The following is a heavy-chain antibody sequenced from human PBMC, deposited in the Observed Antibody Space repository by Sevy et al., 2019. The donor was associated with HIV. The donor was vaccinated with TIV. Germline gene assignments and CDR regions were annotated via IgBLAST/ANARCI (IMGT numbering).Heavy chain of an antibody. CDR2: INHSGST. CDR1: GGSSSGYY. J-gene: IGHJ4*02. D-gene: IGHD3-22*01. V-gene: IGHV4-34*01. Sequence: SETLSLTCAVYGGSSSGYYWSWIRQPPGKGLEWIGEINHSGSTNYNPSLKSRVTISVDTSKNQFSLKLSSVTAADTAVYYCARGGNYYDSSGYFYFDYWGQGTLVTVSS. CDR3: ARGGNYYDSSGYFYFDY.